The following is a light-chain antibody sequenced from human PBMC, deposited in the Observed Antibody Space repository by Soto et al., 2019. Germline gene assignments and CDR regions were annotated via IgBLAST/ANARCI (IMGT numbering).Light chain of an antibody. CDR3: QQYYNSTRT. CDR1: QSFLSSPNSKNY. CDR2: WXS. Sequence: MAAPSPDSMTVSLGARATINGKSSQSFLSSPNSKNYLACYQQKPGQPPKLLXAWXSTRDSGGPDRFSGSGSAATFTLTISSRHAKDFAVYYCQQYYNSTRTFGQGTRVDIK. V-gene: IGKV4-1*01. J-gene: IGKJ5*01.